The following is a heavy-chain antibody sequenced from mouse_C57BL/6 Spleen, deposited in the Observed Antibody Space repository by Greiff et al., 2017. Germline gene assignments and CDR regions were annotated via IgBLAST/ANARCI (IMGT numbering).Heavy chain of an antibody. Sequence: EVKVVESGPVLVKPGASVKMSCKASGYTFTDYYMNWVKQSHGKSLEWIGVINPYNGGTSYNQKFKGKATLTVDKSSSTAYMELNSLTSEDSAVYYCARATTALDYWGQGTTLTVSS. CDR3: ARATTALDY. CDR1: GYTFTDYY. J-gene: IGHJ2*01. CDR2: INPYNGGT. V-gene: IGHV1-19*01. D-gene: IGHD1-2*01.